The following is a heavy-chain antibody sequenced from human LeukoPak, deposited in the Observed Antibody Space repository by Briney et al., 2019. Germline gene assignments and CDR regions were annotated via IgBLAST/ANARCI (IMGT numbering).Heavy chain of an antibody. D-gene: IGHD3-10*01. V-gene: IGHV3-21*01. Sequence: PGGSLRLSCAASGFTFSGYSMNWVRQAPGKGLEWVSSITSSSSYIYYADSVKGRFTISRDNAKNSLYLQMNSLRAEDTAVYYCARDLNCYGSGEGFDYWGQGTLVAVSS. CDR1: GFTFSGYS. CDR2: ITSSSSYI. J-gene: IGHJ4*02. CDR3: ARDLNCYGSGEGFDY.